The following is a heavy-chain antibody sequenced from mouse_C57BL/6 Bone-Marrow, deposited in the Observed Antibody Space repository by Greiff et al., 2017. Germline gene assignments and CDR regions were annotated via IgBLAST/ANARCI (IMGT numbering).Heavy chain of an antibody. CDR3: AREDYDYDCYAMDF. Sequence: QVQLKQSGAELVRPGTSVKMSCKASGYTFTNYWISWAKQRPGHGLEWIGDIYPGGGYTNYNEKFKGKATLTADKSSSTAYMQFSSLTSEDSAIXDCAREDYDYDCYAMDFWGQGTTVTVSS. CDR1: GYTFTNYW. CDR2: IYPGGGYT. J-gene: IGHJ4*01. V-gene: IGHV1-63*01. D-gene: IGHD2-4*01.